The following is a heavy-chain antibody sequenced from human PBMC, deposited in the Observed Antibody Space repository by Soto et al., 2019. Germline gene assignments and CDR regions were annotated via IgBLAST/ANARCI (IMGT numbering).Heavy chain of an antibody. D-gene: IGHD3-3*01. J-gene: IGHJ6*02. Sequence: QVQLVESGGGEVQPGRSLRLSCAASGFTFSDYGIHWVRQAPGKGLEWVAVISYDGSNKYYADSVKGRFTISRDNSKNALYLQMTSLRVEDTAVYYCAKALIYGVVTAMFYYGMDVWGQGTTVTVSS. CDR1: GFTFSDYG. V-gene: IGHV3-30*18. CDR2: ISYDGSNK. CDR3: AKALIYGVVTAMFYYGMDV.